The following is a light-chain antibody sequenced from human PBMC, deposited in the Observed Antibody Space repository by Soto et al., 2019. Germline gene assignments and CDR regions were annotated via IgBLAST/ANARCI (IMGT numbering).Light chain of an antibody. CDR2: AAS. V-gene: IGKV1-39*01. CDR1: QSISSY. J-gene: IGKJ4*01. CDR3: HQSYRTPVT. Sequence: DFQMTQSPSSLSPSVGDRVTITCRASQSISSYLNWYQQKQGKAPKXLIYAASSLQSGVPSRFSGGGSGTDFTINITSLQPEDAETDYCHQSYRTPVTFGEGTKVDIK.